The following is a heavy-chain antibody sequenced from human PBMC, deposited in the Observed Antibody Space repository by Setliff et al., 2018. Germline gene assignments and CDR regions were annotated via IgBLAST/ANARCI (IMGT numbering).Heavy chain of an antibody. CDR2: IKQDGGEK. Sequence: TGGSLRLSCAASGFTLSDYWMAWVRQAPGKGLEWVANIKQDGGEKYYADSMKGRFTISRDNAKNSLYLQMNSLSAEDTAVYFCARRNYRTALDYWGQGTLVTVS. J-gene: IGHJ4*02. CDR1: GFTLSDYW. D-gene: IGHD3-16*02. CDR3: ARRNYRTALDY. V-gene: IGHV3-7*03.